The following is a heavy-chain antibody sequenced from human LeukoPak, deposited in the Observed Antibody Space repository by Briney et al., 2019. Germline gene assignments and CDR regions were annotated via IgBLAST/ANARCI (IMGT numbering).Heavy chain of an antibody. Sequence: SETLSLTCTVSGGSISSYYWSWIRQPPGKGLEWIGYIYYSGSTNYNPSLKSRVTISVDTSKNQFSLKLSSVTAADTAVYYCARGSSITIFGVVIIGYFQHWGQGTLVTVSS. CDR1: GGSISSYY. V-gene: IGHV4-59*12. CDR3: ARGSSITIFGVVIIGYFQH. D-gene: IGHD3-3*01. J-gene: IGHJ1*01. CDR2: IYYSGST.